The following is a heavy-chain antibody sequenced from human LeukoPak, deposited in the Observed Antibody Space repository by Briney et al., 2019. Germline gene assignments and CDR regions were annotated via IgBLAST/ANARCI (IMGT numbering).Heavy chain of an antibody. D-gene: IGHD1-1*01. Sequence: SETLSLTCTVSGGSISSYYWSWIRQPPGKGLEWIGYIYYSGSTNYNPSLKSRVTISVDTSKNQFSLKLSSVTAADTAVYYCAEGKRLERTYYYYMDVWGKGTTVTVSS. CDR1: GGSISSYY. V-gene: IGHV4-59*01. CDR2: IYYSGST. CDR3: AEGKRLERTYYYYMDV. J-gene: IGHJ6*03.